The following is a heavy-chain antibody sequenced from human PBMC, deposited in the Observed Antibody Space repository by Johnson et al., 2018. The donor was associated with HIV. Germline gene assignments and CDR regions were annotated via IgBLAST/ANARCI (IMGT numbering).Heavy chain of an antibody. D-gene: IGHD3-10*01. CDR3: ANTSPGSGSFGAFDI. CDR2: IRYDGNSK. Sequence: QMLLVESGGGVVQPGGSLRLSCAASGFTFSNYGMHWARQAPGKRLEWVAFIRYDGNSKYYADSVKGRFSVSRDNSKNTLYLQMNSLRAEDTAVYYCANTSPGSGSFGAFDIWGQGTRVTVSS. V-gene: IGHV3-30*02. J-gene: IGHJ3*02. CDR1: GFTFSNYG.